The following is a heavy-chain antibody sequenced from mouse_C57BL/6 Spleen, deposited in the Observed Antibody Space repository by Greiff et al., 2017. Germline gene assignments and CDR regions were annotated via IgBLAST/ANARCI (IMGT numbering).Heavy chain of an antibody. CDR1: GYTFTSYW. D-gene: IGHD1-1*01. CDR2: IDPSDSYT. Sequence: VLLQQPGAELVRPGTSVKLSCKASGYTFTSYWMPWVQQRPGQGLEWIGVIDPSDSYTNYTQKFKGQATLTVDTSSSTAYMQLSSLTSEDSAVYYGARGYYYDGYFDDWGQGTTLTVSS. J-gene: IGHJ2*01. V-gene: IGHV1-59*01. CDR3: ARGYYYDGYFDD.